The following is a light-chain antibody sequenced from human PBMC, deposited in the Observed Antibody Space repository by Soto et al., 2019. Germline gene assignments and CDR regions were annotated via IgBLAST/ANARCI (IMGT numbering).Light chain of an antibody. J-gene: IGKJ2*01. Sequence: DIHMTQSPSTLSASLGDRVTITCRASQNIANWLAWYQQRPGKAPELLIYAASSLQSGVPSRFSGSGSGTDFTLTISSLQPDDFATYCCQQYDSYPYTFGQGTKVEIK. CDR3: QQYDSYPYT. CDR2: AAS. V-gene: IGKV1-5*01. CDR1: QNIANW.